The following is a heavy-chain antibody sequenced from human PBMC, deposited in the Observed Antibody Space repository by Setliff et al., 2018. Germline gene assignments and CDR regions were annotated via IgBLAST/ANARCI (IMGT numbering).Heavy chain of an antibody. CDR1: GYTFNTFG. J-gene: IGHJ6*03. Sequence: ASVKVSCKTSGYTFNTFGISWVRRAPGQGLGWMGWISPYNGDTKSAQKFQGRVTMTIDTSTSTAYVEVRSLTSDDTAVYYCARSPPNRGVGQGHYMDVWGIGTTVTVSS. CDR3: ARSPPNRGVGQGHYMDV. CDR2: ISPYNGDT. D-gene: IGHD1-26*01. V-gene: IGHV1-18*01.